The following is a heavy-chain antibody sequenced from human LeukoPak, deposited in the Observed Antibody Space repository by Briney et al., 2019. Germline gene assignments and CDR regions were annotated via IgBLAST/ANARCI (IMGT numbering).Heavy chain of an antibody. J-gene: IGHJ6*02. V-gene: IGHV4-4*02. CDR2: IYYSGST. Sequence: TPSETLSLTCAVSGGSISSSNWWSWVRQPPGKGLEWIGYIYYSGSTNYNPSLKSRVTISVDTSKNQFSLKLSSVTAADTAVYYCARGHYYYYGMDVWGQGTTVTVSS. CDR1: GGSISSSNW. CDR3: ARGHYYYYGMDV.